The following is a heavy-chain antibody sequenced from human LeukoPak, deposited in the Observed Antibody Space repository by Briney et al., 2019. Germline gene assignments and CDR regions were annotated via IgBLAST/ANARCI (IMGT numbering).Heavy chain of an antibody. D-gene: IGHD4/OR15-4a*01. V-gene: IGHV5-51*01. J-gene: IGHJ4*02. CDR2: IYPGDSDT. CDR1: GYSYSSYW. CDR3: ARRVLDYFEH. Sequence: GESLKISCKGSGYSYSSYWIGWVRQMPGKGLEWMGIIYPGDSDTRYSPSFQGQVTISVDKSISTAYVQWSSLKASDTAMYYCARRVLDYFEHWGQGTLVTVSS.